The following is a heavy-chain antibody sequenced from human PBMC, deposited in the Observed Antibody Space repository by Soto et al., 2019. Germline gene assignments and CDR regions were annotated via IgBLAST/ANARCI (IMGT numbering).Heavy chain of an antibody. D-gene: IGHD3-16*01. Sequence: GALRLSCAASGFTFSDYYMSWIRQAPGKGLEWVSYISSSGSTIYYADSVKGRFTISRDNAKNSLYLQMNSLRAEDTAVYYCARDTRYYDYIWGSPPAPRDAFDIWGQGTMVTVSS. CDR2: ISSSGSTI. J-gene: IGHJ3*02. CDR3: ARDTRYYDYIWGSPPAPRDAFDI. V-gene: IGHV3-11*01. CDR1: GFTFSDYY.